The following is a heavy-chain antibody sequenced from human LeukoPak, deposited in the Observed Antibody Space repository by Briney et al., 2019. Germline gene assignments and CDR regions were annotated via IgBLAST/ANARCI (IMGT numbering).Heavy chain of an antibody. CDR2: IYYSGST. D-gene: IGHD3-22*01. Sequence: SETLSLTCTVSGGSISSYYWSWIRQPPGKGLEWIGYIYYSGSTNYNPSLKSRVTISVDTSKNQFSLKLSSVTAADTAVYYCAREGNWYYYDSSGSENWYFDLWGRGTLVTVSS. CDR1: GGSISSYY. V-gene: IGHV4-59*12. J-gene: IGHJ2*01. CDR3: AREGNWYYYDSSGSENWYFDL.